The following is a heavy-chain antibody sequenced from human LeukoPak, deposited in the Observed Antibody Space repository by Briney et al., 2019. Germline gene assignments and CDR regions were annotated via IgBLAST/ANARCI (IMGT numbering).Heavy chain of an antibody. D-gene: IGHD1-26*01. Sequence: QPGGSLRLSCAASGFTFSDHYMSWFRQAPGKGLEWVSYISNSGSLKYYADSVKGRFTISRDNAKNSLYLQMDSLRAEETAVYYCARNEGSFWGQGTLVTVSS. J-gene: IGHJ4*02. CDR3: ARNEGSF. CDR1: GFTFSDHY. CDR2: ISNSGSLK. V-gene: IGHV3-11*01.